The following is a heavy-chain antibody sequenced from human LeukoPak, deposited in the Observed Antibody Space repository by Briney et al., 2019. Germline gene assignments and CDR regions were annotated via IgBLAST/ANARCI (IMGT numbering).Heavy chain of an antibody. CDR3: AHCYGSGSYYRPDY. CDR2: IYWNDDK. V-gene: IGHV2-5*01. J-gene: IGHJ4*02. D-gene: IGHD3-10*01. Sequence: SGPMLVNPTQTLTLTCTFSWFPLSTSGVSVGLIPQPPGKALEWLALIYWNDDKRYSPALKSRLTNTKDTSKSQLVLTKPNMDPVDTTTYYCAHCYGSGSYYRPDYWGQGTLGTVSS. CDR1: WFPLSTSGVS.